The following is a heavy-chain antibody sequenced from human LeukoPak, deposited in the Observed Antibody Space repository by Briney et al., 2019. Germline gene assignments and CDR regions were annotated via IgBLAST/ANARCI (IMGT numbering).Heavy chain of an antibody. Sequence: GASVKVSCKTSGYTFNNYGISWVRQAPGQGLDWIGCVSAYNGDTNYAQKVQGRFTMSTDTSTTTAYMELRRMRFDDTAIYYCVKEWHLLPGRNCFDPWGQGALVTVSS. CDR3: VKEWHLLPGRNCFDP. D-gene: IGHD3-9*01. V-gene: IGHV1-18*01. CDR1: GYTFNNYG. J-gene: IGHJ5*02. CDR2: VSAYNGDT.